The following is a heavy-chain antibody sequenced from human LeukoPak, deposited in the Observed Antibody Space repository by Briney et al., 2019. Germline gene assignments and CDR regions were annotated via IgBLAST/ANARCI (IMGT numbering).Heavy chain of an antibody. J-gene: IGHJ6*02. CDR2: IYYSGST. CDR3: ARARLYYYYGMDV. V-gene: IGHV4-59*08. CDR1: GGSISSYY. Sequence: MASETLSLTCTVSGGSISSYYWSWIRQPPGKGLEWIGYIYYSGSTYYNPSLKSRVTISVDTSKNQFSLKLSSVTAADTAVYYCARARLYYYYGMDVWGQGTTVTVSS.